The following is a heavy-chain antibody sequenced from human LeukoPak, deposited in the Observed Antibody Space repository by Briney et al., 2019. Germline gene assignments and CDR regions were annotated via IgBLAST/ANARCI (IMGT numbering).Heavy chain of an antibody. J-gene: IGHJ4*02. CDR2: IYYSGST. Sequence: PSETLSLTCTVSGGSISSHYWSWIRQPPGKGLEWIGYIYYSGSTNYNPSLKSRVTTSIDTSKNQFSLKLSSVTAADTAVYYCARHTGCSSTSRNSWDYWGQGTLVTVSS. D-gene: IGHD2-2*01. V-gene: IGHV4-59*08. CDR3: ARHTGCSSTSRNSWDY. CDR1: GGSISSHY.